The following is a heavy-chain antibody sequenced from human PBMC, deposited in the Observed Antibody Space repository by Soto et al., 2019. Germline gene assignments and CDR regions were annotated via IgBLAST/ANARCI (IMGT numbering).Heavy chain of an antibody. V-gene: IGHV1-46*03. CDR1: GYTFVSYA. CDR3: ARPKIGAMAPGY. Sequence: ASVKVSCKAAGYTFVSYALHWLRQAPGQRLEWMGVINPSGGSTSYAQKFQGRVTMTRDTSTSTVYMELSSLRSEDTAVYYCARPKIGAMAPGYWGQGTLVTVSS. CDR2: INPSGGST. J-gene: IGHJ4*02. D-gene: IGHD5-18*01.